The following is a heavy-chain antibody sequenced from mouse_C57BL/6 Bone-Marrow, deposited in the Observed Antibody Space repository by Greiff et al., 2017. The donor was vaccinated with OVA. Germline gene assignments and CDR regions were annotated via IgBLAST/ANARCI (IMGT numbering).Heavy chain of an antibody. Sequence: EVKLMESGGGLVQPGGSLKLSCAASGFTFSDYGMAWVRQAPRKGPEWVAFISNLAYSNYYADTVTGRFTISRENAKNTLYREMSSLRSEDTAMYYCARRDYYGSLDYWGQGTSVTVSS. CDR2: ISNLAYSN. V-gene: IGHV5-15*01. J-gene: IGHJ4*01. CDR1: GFTFSDYG. CDR3: ARRDYYGSLDY. D-gene: IGHD1-1*01.